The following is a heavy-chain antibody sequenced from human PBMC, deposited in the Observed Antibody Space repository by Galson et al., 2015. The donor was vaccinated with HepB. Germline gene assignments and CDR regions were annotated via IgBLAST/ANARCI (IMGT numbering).Heavy chain of an antibody. J-gene: IGHJ4*02. D-gene: IGHD3-16*02. CDR1: GGTFSSYA. Sequence: SVKVSCKASGGTFSSYAISWVRQAPGQGLEWMGGIIPIFGTANYAQKFQGRVTITADESTSTAYMELSSLRSEDTAVYYCARDVSDYVWGSYRWSGVGLYFDYWGQGTLVTVSS. CDR2: IIPIFGTA. V-gene: IGHV1-69*13. CDR3: ARDVSDYVWGSYRWSGVGLYFDY.